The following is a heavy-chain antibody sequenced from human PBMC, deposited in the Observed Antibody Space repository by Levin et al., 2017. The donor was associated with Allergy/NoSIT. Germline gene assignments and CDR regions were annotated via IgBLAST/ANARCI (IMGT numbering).Heavy chain of an antibody. Sequence: GESLKISCKGSGYNFTNYWIGWVRQMPGKGLEWMGVIYPHDFDTRYSPFFQGQVTISADKSINTAYLQWSSLRASDTAIYYCARHVHRWLHLAAPVGVSDYWGQGTQVTVSS. CDR2: IYPHDFDT. CDR1: GYNFTNYW. V-gene: IGHV5-51*01. D-gene: IGHD5-24*01. CDR3: ARHVHRWLHLAAPVGVSDY. J-gene: IGHJ4*02.